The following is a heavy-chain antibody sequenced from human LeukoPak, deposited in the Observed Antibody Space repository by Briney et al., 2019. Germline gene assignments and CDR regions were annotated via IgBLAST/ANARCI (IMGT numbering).Heavy chain of an antibody. J-gene: IGHJ3*02. Sequence: SETLSLTFAVSGGSFSGYYWSWIRQPPGKGLEWIGEINHSGSTNYNPSLKSRVTISVDTSKNQFSLKLSSVTAADTAVYYCARDTSGNDAFDIWGQGTMVTVSS. D-gene: IGHD3-22*01. V-gene: IGHV4-34*01. CDR2: INHSGST. CDR3: ARDTSGNDAFDI. CDR1: GGSFSGYY.